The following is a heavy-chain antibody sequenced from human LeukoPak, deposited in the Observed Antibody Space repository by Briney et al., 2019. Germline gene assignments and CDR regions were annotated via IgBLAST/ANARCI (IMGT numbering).Heavy chain of an antibody. V-gene: IGHV3-48*02. CDR2: ISSSSSTI. CDR1: GFTFSSYS. J-gene: IGHJ6*02. Sequence: GSLRLSCAASGFTFSSYSMNWVRQAPGKGLEWVSYISSSSSTIYYADSVKGRFTISRDNAKNSLYLQMNSLRDEDTAVYYCARELSSYDFWSAPSHGMDVWGQGTTVTVSS. D-gene: IGHD3-3*01. CDR3: ARELSSYDFWSAPSHGMDV.